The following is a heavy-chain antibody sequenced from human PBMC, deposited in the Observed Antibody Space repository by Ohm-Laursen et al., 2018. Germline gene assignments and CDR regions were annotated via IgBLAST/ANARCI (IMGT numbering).Heavy chain of an antibody. CDR2: IYYTGST. Sequence: GTLSLTCTVSGGSISSTSYYWGWVRQPPGKGLEWIGSIYYTGSTYFNPSLQSRVTISVDTSKNQFSLNLSSVTAADTAMYYCARKTDWNHNYFDYWGQGTLVTVSS. D-gene: IGHD1-1*01. V-gene: IGHV4-39*01. CDR1: GGSISSTSYY. CDR3: ARKTDWNHNYFDY. J-gene: IGHJ4*02.